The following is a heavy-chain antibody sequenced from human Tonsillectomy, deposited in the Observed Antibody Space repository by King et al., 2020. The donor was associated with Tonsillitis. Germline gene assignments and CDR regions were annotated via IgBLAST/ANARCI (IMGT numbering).Heavy chain of an antibody. CDR2: IRSKAYGGTT. CDR1: GFTFGDFA. Sequence: VQLVESGGGLVQPGRSLRLSCTASGFTFGDFAMSWFRQAPGKGLEWVGFIRSKAYGGTTEYAASVKGRFSISRDDSKSIAYLQMNSLKTEDTAVYYCESRWLPFDYWGQGTLVTVSS. CDR3: ESRWLPFDY. D-gene: IGHD6-19*01. V-gene: IGHV3-49*03. J-gene: IGHJ4*02.